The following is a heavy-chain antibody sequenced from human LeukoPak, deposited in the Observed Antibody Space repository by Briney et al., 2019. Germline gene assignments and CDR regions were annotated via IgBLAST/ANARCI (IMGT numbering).Heavy chain of an antibody. J-gene: IGHJ4*02. CDR2: ISGSGGST. Sequence: GGSLRLSCAASGLTFSSYAMSWVRQAPGKGLEWVSAISGSGGSTYYADSVKGRFTISRDNSKNTLYLQMNSLRAEDTAVYYCAKSEKSFYDSSGYYYWGQGTLVTVSS. V-gene: IGHV3-23*01. CDR3: AKSEKSFYDSSGYYY. CDR1: GLTFSSYA. D-gene: IGHD3-22*01.